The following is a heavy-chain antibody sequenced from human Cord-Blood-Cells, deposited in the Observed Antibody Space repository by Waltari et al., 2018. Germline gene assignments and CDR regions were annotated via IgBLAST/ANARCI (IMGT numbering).Heavy chain of an antibody. CDR1: GYNFTGYY. CDR3: AREIKANWFDP. V-gene: IGHV1-2*04. Sequence: QVQLVQSGAEVKKPGASVKVSCKAAGYNFTGYYMHWVRQAPGKGLKGMGWINPNSGGTNYAQKFQGWVTMTRDTSISSAYMELSRLRSDDTAVYYCAREIKANWFDPWGQGTLVTVSS. CDR2: INPNSGGT. J-gene: IGHJ5*02.